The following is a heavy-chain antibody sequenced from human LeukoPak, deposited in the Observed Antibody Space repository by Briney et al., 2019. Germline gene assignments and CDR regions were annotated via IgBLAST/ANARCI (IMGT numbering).Heavy chain of an antibody. J-gene: IGHJ3*02. CDR3: ARGNYYYGSGSYYNGLPNAFDI. CDR2: MNPNSGNT. Sequence: ASVKVSCKASGYTLTSYDINWVRQATGQGLEWMGWMNPNSGNTGYAQKFQGRVTMTRNTSISTAYMELSSLRSEDTAVYYCARGNYYYGSGSYYNGLPNAFDIWGQGTMVTVSS. CDR1: GYTLTSYD. D-gene: IGHD3-10*01. V-gene: IGHV1-8*01.